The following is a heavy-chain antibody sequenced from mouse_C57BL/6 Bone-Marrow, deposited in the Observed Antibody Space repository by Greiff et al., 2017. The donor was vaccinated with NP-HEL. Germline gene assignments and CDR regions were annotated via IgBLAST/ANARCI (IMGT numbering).Heavy chain of an antibody. V-gene: IGHV1-7*01. Sequence: QVQLQQSGAELAKPGASVKLSCKASGYTFTSYWMHWVKQRPGQGLEWIGYIHPSSGYTKYNQKFKDKATLTADKSSSTAYMQLSSLTYEDSAVYYCARRRDCYGNFFAYWGQGTLVTVSA. CDR1: GYTFTSYW. CDR3: ARRRDCYGNFFAY. J-gene: IGHJ3*01. D-gene: IGHD2-1*01. CDR2: IHPSSGYT.